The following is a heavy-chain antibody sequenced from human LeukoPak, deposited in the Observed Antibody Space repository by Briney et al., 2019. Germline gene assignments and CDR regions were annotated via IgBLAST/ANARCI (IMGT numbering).Heavy chain of an antibody. J-gene: IGHJ4*02. CDR1: GSTFTSYW. D-gene: IGHD1-1*01. V-gene: IGHV5-51*01. CDR2: IYPGDSDT. Sequence: PGESLKISCQVSGSTFTSYWSGGVRQLPGKGLEWMRIIYPGDSDTRYSPSFQGQVTISADKSINTAYLQWSSLKASDTGIYYCATTTTRGNPHYFDYWGQGTLVTVSS. CDR3: ATTTTRGNPHYFDY.